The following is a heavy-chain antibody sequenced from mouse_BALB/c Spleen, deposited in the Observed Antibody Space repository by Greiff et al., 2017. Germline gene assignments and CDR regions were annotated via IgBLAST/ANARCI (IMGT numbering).Heavy chain of an antibody. CDR1: GYTFTDYV. CDR2: IYPGSGST. D-gene: IGHD3-2*02. J-gene: IGHJ3*01. CDR3: AKSQEFAY. Sequence: QVQLQQSGPELVKPGASVKMSCKASGYTFTDYVISWVKQRTGQGLEWIGEIYPGSGSTYYNEKFKGKATLTADKSSNTAYMQLSSLTSEDSAVYFCAKSQEFAYWGQGTLVTVSA. V-gene: IGHV1-81*01.